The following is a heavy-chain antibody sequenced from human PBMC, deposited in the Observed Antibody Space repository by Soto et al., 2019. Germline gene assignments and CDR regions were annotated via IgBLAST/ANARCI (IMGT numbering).Heavy chain of an antibody. Sequence: QVQLQESGPGLVNPWGPLSLTCAASGGSFSSTTCGPWVPQSPGRGLEGIGEIYHIGTTNYSPSLKSRVNIAVDMSTNHLSLTLISVTAADTAVYYCAFPATADFDYWGKGILVTVSS. J-gene: IGHJ4*02. CDR3: AFPATADFDY. CDR2: IYHIGTT. V-gene: IGHV4-4*02. D-gene: IGHD6-13*01. CDR1: GGSFSSTTC.